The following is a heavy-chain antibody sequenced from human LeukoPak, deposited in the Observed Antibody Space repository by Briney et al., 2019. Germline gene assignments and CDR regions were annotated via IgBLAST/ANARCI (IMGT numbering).Heavy chain of an antibody. D-gene: IGHD2-2*02. Sequence: GGSLRLSCAASGFTFSSCAMSWVRQAPGKGLEWVSAISGSGGSTYYADSVKGRFTISRDNAKNSLYLQMNSLRAEDTAVYYCVAFSSTSCYTCYYYYMDVWGKGTTVTVSS. CDR3: VAFSSTSCYTCYYYYMDV. CDR1: GFTFSSCA. CDR2: ISGSGGST. V-gene: IGHV3-23*01. J-gene: IGHJ6*03.